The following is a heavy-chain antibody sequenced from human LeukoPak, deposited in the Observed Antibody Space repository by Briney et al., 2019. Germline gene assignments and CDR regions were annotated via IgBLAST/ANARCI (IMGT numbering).Heavy chain of an antibody. CDR2: FIGADGDT. Sequence: GGSLRLSCAASGFNFINFPMTWFRQAPGKGREWVSFIGADGDTNYAESAKARFTISRDNSKKTLFLEMHTLRVEDTAVYYCAKWNRMANREFFDWGQGTLVVVAS. D-gene: IGHD5-24*01. CDR3: AKWNRMANREFFD. CDR1: GFNFINFP. V-gene: IGHV3-23*01. J-gene: IGHJ4*02.